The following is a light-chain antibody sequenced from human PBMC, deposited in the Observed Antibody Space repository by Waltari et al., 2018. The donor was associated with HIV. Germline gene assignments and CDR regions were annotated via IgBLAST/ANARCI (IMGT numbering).Light chain of an antibody. CDR1: QCVSSD. Sequence: IVLTQSPATQPLCPGERATPSCRASQCVSSDLAWYQQKVGQAPRLLIYGASTRATGIPAKFSGSGSGTEFTLTISSLQSEDFAVYYCQQYTNWPPGDTFGQGTKLEIK. J-gene: IGKJ2*01. CDR3: QQYTNWPPGDT. CDR2: GAS. V-gene: IGKV3-15*01.